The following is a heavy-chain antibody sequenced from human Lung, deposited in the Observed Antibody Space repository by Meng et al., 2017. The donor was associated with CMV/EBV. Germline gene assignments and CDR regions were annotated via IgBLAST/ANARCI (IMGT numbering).Heavy chain of an antibody. CDR2: ISSSSSYI. J-gene: IGHJ6*01. D-gene: IGHD1-1*01. V-gene: IGHV3-21*01. Sequence: GGSLRFXCAASGFTFSSYSMNWVRQAPGKGLEWVSSISSSSSYIYYADSVKGRFNIARDNAKNSMYLQMYSLRAEDTAVYYCAREGGRAGTPGSYYYGMDVWXQWTTVTVSS. CDR3: AREGGRAGTPGSYYYGMDV. CDR1: GFTFSSYS.